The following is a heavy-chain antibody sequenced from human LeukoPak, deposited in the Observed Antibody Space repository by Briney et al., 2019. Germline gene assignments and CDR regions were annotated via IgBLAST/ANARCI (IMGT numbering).Heavy chain of an antibody. CDR3: ARDPDFWSGYYNFDY. Sequence: PSETLSLTCTVSGGPISSYYWSWIRQPPGKGLEWIGSISYSGTTYYNPSLKSRVTISVDTSKNQFSLKLNSVTAADTAVYYCARDPDFWSGYYNFDYWGQGTLVTVSS. CDR1: GGPISSYY. V-gene: IGHV4-59*12. CDR2: ISYSGTT. D-gene: IGHD3-3*01. J-gene: IGHJ4*02.